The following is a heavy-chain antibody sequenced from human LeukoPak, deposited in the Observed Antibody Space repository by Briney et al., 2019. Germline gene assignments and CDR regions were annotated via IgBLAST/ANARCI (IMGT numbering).Heavy chain of an antibody. CDR1: GGSFSGYY. V-gene: IGHV4-34*01. D-gene: IGHD6-6*01. CDR3: ARDLGYSRSSAYYYGIDV. J-gene: IGHJ6*02. CDR2: INHSGST. Sequence: SETLSLTCAVYGGSFSGYYWSWIRQPPGKGLEWIGEINHSGSTNYNPSLKSRVTISVDTSKNQFSLKLSSVTAADTAVYYCARDLGYSRSSAYYYGIDVWGQGTTVTVSS.